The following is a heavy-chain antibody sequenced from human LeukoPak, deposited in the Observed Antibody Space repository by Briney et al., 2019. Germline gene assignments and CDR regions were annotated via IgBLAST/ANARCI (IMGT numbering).Heavy chain of an antibody. CDR3: ARIVPYNYGYIDY. CDR1: GDSISLCY. D-gene: IGHD5-18*01. J-gene: IGHJ4*02. CDR2: NYYSGST. V-gene: IGHV4-59*01. Sequence: SETLTLTCTVSGDSISLCYWRWMRQSPGKGVEWLGYNYYSGSTNYNRFLRSRVTISVDTSKNQLSLKLSSVTAADTAVYYCARIVPYNYGYIDYWGQGTLVTVSS.